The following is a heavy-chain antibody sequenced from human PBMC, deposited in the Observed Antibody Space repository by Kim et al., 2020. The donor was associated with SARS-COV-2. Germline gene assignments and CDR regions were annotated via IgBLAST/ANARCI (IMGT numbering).Heavy chain of an antibody. CDR3: ASGNYYDSSGYYPDY. D-gene: IGHD3-22*01. J-gene: IGHJ4*02. Sequence: SETLSLTCTVSGGSISSYYWSWIRQPPGKGLEWIGYIYYSGSTNYNPSLKSRVTISVDTSKNQFSLKLSSVTAADTAVYYCASGNYYDSSGYYPDYWGQGTLVTVSS. V-gene: IGHV4-59*13. CDR1: GGSISSYY. CDR2: IYYSGST.